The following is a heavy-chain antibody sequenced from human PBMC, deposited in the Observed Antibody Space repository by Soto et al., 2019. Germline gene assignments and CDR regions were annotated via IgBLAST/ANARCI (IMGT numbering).Heavy chain of an antibody. D-gene: IGHD4-4*01. V-gene: IGHV4-59*01. CDR2: IYYSGST. CDR3: ARFAVTTRVNWFDP. CDR1: GGSISSYY. J-gene: IGHJ5*02. Sequence: SETVSLTCTVSGGSISSYYWSWIRQPPGKGLEWIGYIYYSGSTNYNPSLKSRVTISVDTSKNQFSLKLSSVTAADTAVYYCARFAVTTRVNWFDPWGQGTLVTVSS.